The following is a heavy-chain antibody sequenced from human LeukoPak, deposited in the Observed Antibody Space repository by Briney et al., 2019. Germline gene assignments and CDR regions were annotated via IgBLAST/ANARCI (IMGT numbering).Heavy chain of an antibody. D-gene: IGHD2-21*01. CDR3: AREVISTPSYFDY. V-gene: IGHV3-53*01. Sequence: GGSLRLSCAASEFTFSSYSMNWVRRAPGKGLEWVSFIHRDDKTYYADSVKGRFTMSRDSSKNTLYLQMNSLGADDTAVYYCAREVISTPSYFDYWGQGILVTVSS. J-gene: IGHJ4*02. CDR2: IHRDDKT. CDR1: EFTFSSYS.